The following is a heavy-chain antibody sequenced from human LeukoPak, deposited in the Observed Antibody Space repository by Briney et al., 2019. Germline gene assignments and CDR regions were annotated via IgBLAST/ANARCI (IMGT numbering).Heavy chain of an antibody. CDR3: AKGGSSGWYISLSKSSYYYYMDV. D-gene: IGHD6-19*01. J-gene: IGHJ6*03. CDR2: MNPNSGNT. CDR1: GYTFTSYD. V-gene: IGHV1-8*03. Sequence: ASVKVSCKASGYTFTSYDINWVRQATGQGLEWMGWMNPNSGNTGYAQKFQGRVTITRNTSISTAYMELSSLRSEDTAVYYCAKGGSSGWYISLSKSSYYYYMDVWGKGTTVTVSS.